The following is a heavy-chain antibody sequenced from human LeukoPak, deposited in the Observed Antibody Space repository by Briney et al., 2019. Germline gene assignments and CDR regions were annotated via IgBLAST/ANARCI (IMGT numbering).Heavy chain of an antibody. CDR1: GGSISSGTYY. CDR3: AKMTTVTTRWYFDL. Sequence: SETVSLTCTVSGGSISSGTYYWSWIRQPAGKGLEWIGRFYTGGNTNYNPSLKGRVTMSMDTSKNQFSLKLASVTAADTAVYYCAKMTTVTTRWYFDLWGRRTLVTVSS. D-gene: IGHD4-17*01. V-gene: IGHV4-61*02. CDR2: FYTGGNT. J-gene: IGHJ2*01.